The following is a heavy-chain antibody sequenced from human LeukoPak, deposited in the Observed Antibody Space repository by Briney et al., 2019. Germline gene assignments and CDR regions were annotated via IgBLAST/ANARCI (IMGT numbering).Heavy chain of an antibody. V-gene: IGHV4-30-2*01. Sequence: SETLSLTCAVSGGSISSGGYSWSWIRQPPGKGLEWIGYIYHSGSTYYNPSLKSRVTISVDRSKNQFSLKLSSVTAADTAVYYCARQLYSYDNYYYYYGMDVWGQGTTVTVSS. D-gene: IGHD5-18*01. J-gene: IGHJ6*02. CDR1: GGSISSGGYS. CDR2: IYHSGST. CDR3: ARQLYSYDNYYYYYGMDV.